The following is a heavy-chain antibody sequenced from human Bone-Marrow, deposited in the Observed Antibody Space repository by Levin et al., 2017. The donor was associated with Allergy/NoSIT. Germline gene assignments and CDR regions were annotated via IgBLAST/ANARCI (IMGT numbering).Heavy chain of an antibody. CDR2: IYSGGIT. Sequence: PGGSLRLSCAASGFTVNNNFMIWFRQAPGKGLEWVSLIYSGGITHYADSVKGRFTISRDSSKNTLYLQMNSLRDEDTAVYYCARDRTCNGGSCYGSWGQGTLVTVSS. CDR3: ARDRTCNGGSCYGS. CDR1: GFTVNNNF. D-gene: IGHD2-15*01. V-gene: IGHV3-53*01. J-gene: IGHJ4*02.